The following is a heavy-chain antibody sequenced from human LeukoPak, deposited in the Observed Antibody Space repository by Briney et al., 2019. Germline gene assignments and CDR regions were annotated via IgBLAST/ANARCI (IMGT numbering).Heavy chain of an antibody. V-gene: IGHV4-39*01. Sequence: SETLSLTCTVSGGSISTNSYFWGWIRQPPGKGLEWLGNINYSGSSYFNPSLKSRATISLDSSKNQFSLKVTSVTAADTAVYFCARREGYNRLYFDYWGQGTLVTVSS. CDR2: INYSGSS. D-gene: IGHD5-24*01. CDR1: GGSISTNSYF. J-gene: IGHJ4*02. CDR3: ARREGYNRLYFDY.